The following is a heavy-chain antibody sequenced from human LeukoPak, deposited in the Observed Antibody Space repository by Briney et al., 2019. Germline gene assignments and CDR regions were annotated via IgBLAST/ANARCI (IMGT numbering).Heavy chain of an antibody. CDR3: AKGDFDFWTGYPDYYYNGVNV. D-gene: IGHD3/OR15-3a*01. V-gene: IGHV3-23*01. Sequence: RGSLRLSCAASGFMFTNSVITWVRRAPGKGLEWLSGMSRTSTDTYYAHSVQGRFTISSDNSKNTLFLQMTSLKAADTAVYYCAKGDFDFWTGYPDYYYNGVNVWGQGTTVTVSS. CDR1: GFMFTNSV. CDR2: MSRTSTDT. J-gene: IGHJ6*02.